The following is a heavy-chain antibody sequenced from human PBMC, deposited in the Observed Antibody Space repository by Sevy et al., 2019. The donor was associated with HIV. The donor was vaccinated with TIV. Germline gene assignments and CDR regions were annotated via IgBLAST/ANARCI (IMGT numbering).Heavy chain of an antibody. CDR3: ARDRGEILRSAFKS. V-gene: IGHV3-30*04. CDR1: GFTFSEYG. Sequence: GGYLRLSCAASGFTFSEYGMHWVRQAPGKGLEWVAVISHDGRNYKYNADFVKGRFTISRDNSRNTLYLQMNSLRAEDTAIYYCARDRGEILRSAFKSWGQGTLVTVSS. J-gene: IGHJ5*02. CDR2: ISHDGRNYK. D-gene: IGHD3-10*01.